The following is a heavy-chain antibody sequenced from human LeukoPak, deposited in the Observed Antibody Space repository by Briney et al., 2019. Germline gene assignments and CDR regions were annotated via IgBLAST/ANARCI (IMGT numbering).Heavy chain of an antibody. V-gene: IGHV3-48*02. Sequence: GGSLRLSCAASGFTFRSYSMNWVRQAPGKGLEWVSYISGSGRSIDYADSVKGRFTISRDNVKNSFYLQMNSLRDEDTAVYYCARDSPEGSGGSYFVAFDIWGQGTMVTVSS. J-gene: IGHJ3*02. CDR1: GFTFRSYS. CDR3: ARDSPEGSGGSYFVAFDI. D-gene: IGHD1-26*01. CDR2: ISGSGRSI.